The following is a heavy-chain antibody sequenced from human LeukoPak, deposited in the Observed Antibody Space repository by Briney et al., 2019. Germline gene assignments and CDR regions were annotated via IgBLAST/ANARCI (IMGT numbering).Heavy chain of an antibody. Sequence: ASVKVSCKASGYTFTSYAMHWVRQAPGQRLEWMGWINASNGNTKYSQKFQGRVTITRDTSASTAYMELSSLRSEDTAVYYCARGAGRKDFDYWGQGTLVTVSS. CDR2: INASNGNT. V-gene: IGHV1-3*01. CDR1: GYTFTSYA. J-gene: IGHJ4*02. CDR3: ARGAGRKDFDY. D-gene: IGHD6-13*01.